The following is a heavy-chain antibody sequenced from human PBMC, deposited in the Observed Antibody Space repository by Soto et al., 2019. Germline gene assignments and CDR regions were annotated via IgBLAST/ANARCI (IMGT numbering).Heavy chain of an antibody. V-gene: IGHV4-31*03. CDR2: IYYSGST. Sequence: TSETLSLTCTVSGGSISSGGYYWSWIRQHPGKGLEWIGYIYYSGSTYYNPSLKSRVTISVDTSKNQFSLKLSSVTAADTAVYYCARVVASCGGDCSGAFDIWGQGTMLTVSS. J-gene: IGHJ3*02. D-gene: IGHD2-21*02. CDR1: GGSISSGGYY. CDR3: ARVVASCGGDCSGAFDI.